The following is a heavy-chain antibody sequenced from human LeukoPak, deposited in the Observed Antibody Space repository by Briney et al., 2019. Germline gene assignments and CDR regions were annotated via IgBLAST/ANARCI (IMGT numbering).Heavy chain of an antibody. CDR1: GFAFSSYA. D-gene: IGHD2-2*01. Sequence: GGSLRLSCAASGFAFSSYAMNWVRQAPGRGLEWVSGTGSTGVSTFYADSVKGRFTVSRDNSKNTLSLQMNSLRAEDTAVYYCAKDPGVVPAHYFDYWGQGTLVTVSS. CDR2: TGSTGVST. J-gene: IGHJ4*02. CDR3: AKDPGVVPAHYFDY. V-gene: IGHV3-23*01.